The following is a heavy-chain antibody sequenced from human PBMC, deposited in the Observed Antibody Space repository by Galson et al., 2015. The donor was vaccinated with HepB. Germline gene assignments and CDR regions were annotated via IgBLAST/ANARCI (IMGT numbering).Heavy chain of an antibody. CDR1: GYSFTSYW. J-gene: IGHJ3*02. CDR3: ARPPSRAAAGTRDAFDI. D-gene: IGHD6-13*01. V-gene: IGHV5-51*01. CDR2: IYPGDSDT. Sequence: QSGAEVKKPGESLKISCKGSGYSFTSYWIGWVRQMPGKGLEWMGIIYPGDSDTRYSPSFQGQVTISADKSISTAYLQWSSLKASDTATYYCARPPSRAAAGTRDAFDIWGQGTMVTVSS.